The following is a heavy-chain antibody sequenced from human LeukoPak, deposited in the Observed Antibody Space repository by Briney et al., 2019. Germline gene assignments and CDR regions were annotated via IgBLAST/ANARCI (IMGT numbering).Heavy chain of an antibody. CDR3: AGLVGRYSSGLYYYYFDY. CDR1: GDSINSLDL. Sequence: SGTLSLTCTVSGDSINSLDLWSWVRQPPGKGLEWIGEMYLSGTTHSNPSVKSRVTVSIDKSKNQFFLNLSSVTAADTAVYYCAGLVGRYSSGLYYYYFDYWGQGTLVTVSS. J-gene: IGHJ4*02. V-gene: IGHV4-4*02. CDR2: MYLSGTT. D-gene: IGHD3-22*01.